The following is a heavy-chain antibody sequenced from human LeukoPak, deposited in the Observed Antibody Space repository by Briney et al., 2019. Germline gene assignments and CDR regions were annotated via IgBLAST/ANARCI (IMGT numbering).Heavy chain of an antibody. CDR1: GFTFSSYA. CDR3: AKVGAYCSGGSCYWGPNWFDP. CDR2: ISGSGGST. D-gene: IGHD2-15*01. Sequence: GGSLRLSCAASGFTFSSYAMSWVRQAPGKGLEWVSAISGSGGSTYYADSVKGRFTISRDNSKNTLYLQMNSLRAEDTAVYYCAKVGAYCSGGSCYWGPNWFDPWGQGTLVTVSS. J-gene: IGHJ5*02. V-gene: IGHV3-23*01.